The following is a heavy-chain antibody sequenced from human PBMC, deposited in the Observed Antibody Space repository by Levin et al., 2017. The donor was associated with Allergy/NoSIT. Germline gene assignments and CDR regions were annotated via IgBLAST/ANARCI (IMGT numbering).Heavy chain of an antibody. V-gene: IGHV3-21*06. CDR2: ISGSNGKQ. Sequence: NPGGSLRLSCAASGFISSSYNMNWVRQSPGKGLQWVSSISGSNGKQFYSESVTGRFTISRDNAKNSLFLQMNSLRVDDTALYFCARDLWIPLKGVHGDAFDLWGQGTMVTVS. CDR3: ARDLWIPLKGVHGDAFDL. D-gene: IGHD5/OR15-5a*01. J-gene: IGHJ3*01. CDR1: GFISSSYN.